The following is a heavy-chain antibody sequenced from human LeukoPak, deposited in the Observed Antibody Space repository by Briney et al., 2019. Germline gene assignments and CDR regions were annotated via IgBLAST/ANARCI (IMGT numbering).Heavy chain of an antibody. D-gene: IGHD6-13*01. CDR2: INHSGST. Sequence: SETLSLTCAVYGGSFSGYYWSWIRQPPGKGLEWIGEINHSGSTNYNPSLKSRVTISVDTSKNQFSLKLSSVTAADTAVYYCARSSSWYFRDDNWFDPWGQGNLVTVSS. V-gene: IGHV4-34*01. CDR3: ARSSSWYFRDDNWFDP. J-gene: IGHJ5*02. CDR1: GGSFSGYY.